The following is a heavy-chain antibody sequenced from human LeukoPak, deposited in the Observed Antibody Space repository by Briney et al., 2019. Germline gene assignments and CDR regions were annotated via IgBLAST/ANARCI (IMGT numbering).Heavy chain of an antibody. Sequence: GGSLRLSCAASGFTFSSYSMNWVRQAPGKGLEWVSSISSSSYIYYADSVKGRFTISRDNAKNSLYLQMNSLRAEDTAVYYCASSKYSGSYYNYWGQGTLVTVSS. J-gene: IGHJ4*02. CDR1: GFTFSSYS. CDR2: ISSSSYI. D-gene: IGHD1-26*01. CDR3: ASSKYSGSYYNY. V-gene: IGHV3-21*01.